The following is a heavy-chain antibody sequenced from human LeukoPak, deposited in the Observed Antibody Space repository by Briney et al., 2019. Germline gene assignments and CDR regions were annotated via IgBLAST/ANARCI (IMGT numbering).Heavy chain of an antibody. Sequence: SVKVSCKASGGTFNTYAITWVRQAPGQGLEWMGRIIPILDVADSAQKFQDRVTISADRSTSTVYMELSSLRSEDTAIYYCARFPVRGYTYGSVIHHMDVWGQGTTVTVSS. CDR1: GGTFNTYA. J-gene: IGHJ6*02. CDR3: ARFPVRGYTYGSVIHHMDV. CDR2: IIPILDVA. V-gene: IGHV1-69*04. D-gene: IGHD5-18*01.